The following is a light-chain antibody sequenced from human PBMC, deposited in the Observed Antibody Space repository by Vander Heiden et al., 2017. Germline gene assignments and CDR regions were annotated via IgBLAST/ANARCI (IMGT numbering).Light chain of an antibody. CDR3: QQYGSSPPIT. CDR2: GAS. Sequence: EIVLTQSPGTLSLSPAERATLSCRASQSVNSSYLAWYQQKPARAPRLLIYGASSRATGIPDRFSSSGSGTDFTLTISRLEPEDFAVYYCQQYGSSPPITFGQGTRLEIK. J-gene: IGKJ5*01. CDR1: QSVNSSY. V-gene: IGKV3-20*01.